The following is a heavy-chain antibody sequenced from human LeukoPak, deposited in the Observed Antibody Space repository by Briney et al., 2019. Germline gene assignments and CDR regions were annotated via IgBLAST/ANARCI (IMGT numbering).Heavy chain of an antibody. D-gene: IGHD2-2*01. Sequence: ASVKVSCKVSGYTLTELSMHWVRQAPGKGLEWMGGFDPEDGETIYAQKFQGRVTMTEDTSTDTAYMELSSLRSEDTAVYYCARDDRGSSAIQQDYWGQGTLVTVSS. CDR2: FDPEDGET. V-gene: IGHV1-24*01. J-gene: IGHJ4*02. CDR3: ARDDRGSSAIQQDY. CDR1: GYTLTELS.